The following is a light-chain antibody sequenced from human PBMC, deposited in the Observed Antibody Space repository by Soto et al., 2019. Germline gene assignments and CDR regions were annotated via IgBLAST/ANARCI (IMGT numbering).Light chain of an antibody. V-gene: IGLV2-14*01. CDR3: SSYTTSYFYV. CDR2: GVK. J-gene: IGLJ1*01. CDR1: GRDIGAYDY. Sequence: QSARTQPASVSVSPGQSITISCTGSGRDIGAYDYVSWYQQHPGKAPKLLIYGVKNRPSGVSYRFSASKSAFTASLTISGLQAEDEAHYYCSSYTTSYFYVFGPGTKVTVL.